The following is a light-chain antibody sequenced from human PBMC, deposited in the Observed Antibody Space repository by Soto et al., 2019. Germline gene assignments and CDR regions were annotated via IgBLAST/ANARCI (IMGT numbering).Light chain of an antibody. CDR1: QSVSSSY. Sequence: EIVMTQSPGTLSLSPGERATLSCRASQSVSSSYLAWYQQKPGQAPRLLIYVASTRATGIPDRFSGRGSGTDFTLTIIRREPEDFAVYYCQQNGSSPPWTFGQGTKVEIK. J-gene: IGKJ1*01. CDR2: VAS. V-gene: IGKV3-20*01. CDR3: QQNGSSPPWT.